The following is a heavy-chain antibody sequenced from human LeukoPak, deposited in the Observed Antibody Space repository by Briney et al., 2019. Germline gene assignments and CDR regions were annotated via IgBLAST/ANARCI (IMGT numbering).Heavy chain of an antibody. Sequence: PSETLSLTCTVSGGSISSYYWSWIRQPPGKGLEWIGYIYYSGSTNYNPSLKSRVTISVDTSKNQFSLKLSSVTAADTAVYYCARGALVALPWSLLQTTEYFQHWGQGTLVTVSS. CDR3: ARGALVALPWSLLQTTEYFQH. CDR2: IYYSGST. J-gene: IGHJ1*01. D-gene: IGHD2-15*01. V-gene: IGHV4-59*01. CDR1: GGSISSYY.